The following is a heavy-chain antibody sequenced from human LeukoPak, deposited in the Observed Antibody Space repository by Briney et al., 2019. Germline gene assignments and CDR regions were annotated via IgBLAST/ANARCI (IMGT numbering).Heavy chain of an antibody. Sequence: GGSLRLSCAASGFTFSNYAMSWVRQARGKGLEWVSTISGSGDSTYYADSVKGRFTISRDSSKNTLHLHMNSLRAEDRAVYYCAKDQRKYCSRSSCYVFDIWGQGTVVTVSS. CDR2: ISGSGDST. V-gene: IGHV3-23*01. CDR3: AKDQRKYCSRSSCYVFDI. J-gene: IGHJ3*02. D-gene: IGHD2-2*01. CDR1: GFTFSNYA.